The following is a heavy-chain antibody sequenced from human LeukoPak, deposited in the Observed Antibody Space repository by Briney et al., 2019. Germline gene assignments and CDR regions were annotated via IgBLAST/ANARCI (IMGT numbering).Heavy chain of an antibody. CDR3: AKDRVKADYYYYMDV. CDR1: GFTFSTYV. CDR2: ISGSGVST. D-gene: IGHD3-10*01. J-gene: IGHJ6*03. V-gene: IGHV3-23*01. Sequence: GGSLRLSCAASGFTFSTYVMSWVRQAPGKGLEWVSAISGSGVSTYYADSVKGRFTISRDNSKNTLYLQMNSLRAEDTAVYYCAKDRVKADYYYYMDVWGKGTTVTVSS.